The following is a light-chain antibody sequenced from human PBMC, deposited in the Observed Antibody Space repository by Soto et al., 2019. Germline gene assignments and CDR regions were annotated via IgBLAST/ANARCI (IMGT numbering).Light chain of an antibody. CDR3: QEHGSSPRT. CDR2: GAS. Sequence: EIVLTQSPGTLSLSPGERATLSCRASQSVSSSYLAWYQQKTGQAPSLLIYGASTRATGIPDRFSGSGSGTDFTLTISRLEPEDFAVYYCQEHGSSPRTFGQGTKVDIK. CDR1: QSVSSSY. V-gene: IGKV3-20*01. J-gene: IGKJ1*01.